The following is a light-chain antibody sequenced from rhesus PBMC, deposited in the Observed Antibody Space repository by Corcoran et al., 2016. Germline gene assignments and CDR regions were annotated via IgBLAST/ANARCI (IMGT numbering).Light chain of an antibody. V-gene: IGKV1-18*01. CDR2: AAS. Sequence: DIQMTQSPSSLSASVGDRVTITCRASQGLSNWLAWYQQQPGKAPKLLIYAASSLQPGVPSRFSGSGSGTDYTLTISSLQPEDVATYYCLQDYTTPWTFGQGTKVEIK. J-gene: IGKJ1*01. CDR1: QGLSNW. CDR3: LQDYTTPWT.